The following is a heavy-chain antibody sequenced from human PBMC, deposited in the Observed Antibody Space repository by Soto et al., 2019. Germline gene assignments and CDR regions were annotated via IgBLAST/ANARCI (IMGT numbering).Heavy chain of an antibody. CDR2: INSILGIS. V-gene: IGHV1-69*02. CDR1: GGTFNSDT. CDR3: ARGPVRGMGGDS. D-gene: IGHD3-16*01. J-gene: IGHJ5*01. Sequence: QVQLVQSGAEVKEPESSVKVSCKASGGTFNSDTINWVRQAPGQGLEWMGRINSILGISNYAQKFQGRIAITADKSTNSGYMELSSLRSEDPAVYYCARGPVRGMGGDSWGQGTLVTVSS.